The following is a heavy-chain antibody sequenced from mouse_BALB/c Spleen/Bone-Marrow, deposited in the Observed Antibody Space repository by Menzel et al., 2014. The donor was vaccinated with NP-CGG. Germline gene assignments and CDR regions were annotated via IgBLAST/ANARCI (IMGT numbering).Heavy chain of an antibody. CDR1: GYTFTSSW. V-gene: IGHV1S130*01. Sequence: QVQLKQSGSVLVRPGASVKLSCKASGYTFTSSWMHWAKQRPGQGLGWIGEIHPNSGNTNYNEKFKGKATLTVDTSSSTAYLDHSSLTSEDSAVYYCSREKIYGNYLWYFDVWGAGTTVTVSS. CDR3: SREKIYGNYLWYFDV. CDR2: IHPNSGNT. D-gene: IGHD2-1*01. J-gene: IGHJ1*01.